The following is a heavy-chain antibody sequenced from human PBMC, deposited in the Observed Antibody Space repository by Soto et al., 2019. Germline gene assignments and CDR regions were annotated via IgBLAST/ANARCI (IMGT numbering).Heavy chain of an antibody. Sequence: GGSLRLSCTASGFTFGDYAMSWVRQAPGKGLEWVGFIRSKKSGGTAEYAASVKGRFTMSRDDSKSIAYPQMNSLETEDTAVYYCTRDQPITPWGQGTMVTVSS. V-gene: IGHV3-49*04. CDR1: GFTFGDYA. J-gene: IGHJ3*01. D-gene: IGHD3-10*01. CDR2: IRSKKSGGTA. CDR3: TRDQPITP.